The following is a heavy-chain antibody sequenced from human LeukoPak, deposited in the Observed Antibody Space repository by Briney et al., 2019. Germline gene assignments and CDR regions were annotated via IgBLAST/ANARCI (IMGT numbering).Heavy chain of an antibody. J-gene: IGHJ1*01. CDR1: GFTFSTYA. V-gene: IGHV3-30*01. CDR2: TSYDGSNK. Sequence: PERSLRLSCAASGFTFSTYAMHWVRQAPGKGLEWVALTSYDGSNKYHADSVKGRFTISRDNSKNTLYLQMTSLRAEDTAVYYCARDHCSSTSCFPQYFHHWGQGTLVTVSS. CDR3: ARDHCSSTSCFPQYFHH. D-gene: IGHD2-2*01.